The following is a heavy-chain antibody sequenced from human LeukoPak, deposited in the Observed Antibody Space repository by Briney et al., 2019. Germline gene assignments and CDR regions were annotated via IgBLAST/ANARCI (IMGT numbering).Heavy chain of an antibody. CDR2: INPNSGGT. J-gene: IGHJ4*02. Sequence: ASVKVSCKASGYTFSGYYMHWVRQAPGQGLEWMGWINPNSGGTNYAQKFQGRVTMTRDTSISTAYMELSRLTSDDTAVYYCARERYISGWYSFDYWGQGTLVTVSS. CDR1: GYTFSGYY. CDR3: ARERYISGWYSFDY. D-gene: IGHD6-19*01. V-gene: IGHV1-2*02.